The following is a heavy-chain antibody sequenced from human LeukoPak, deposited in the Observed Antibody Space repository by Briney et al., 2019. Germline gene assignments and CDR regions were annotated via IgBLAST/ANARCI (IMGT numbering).Heavy chain of an antibody. V-gene: IGHV3-23*01. Sequence: GGSLRLSCAVSGLTFSTYAMSWVRQAPGKGLEWVSTISGIGGATYYADSVKGRFTLSRDNSENTLYLQMNSLRDDDTAVYYCARDLVEGDYFDYWGQGTLVTVSS. CDR1: GLTFSTYA. D-gene: IGHD1-26*01. CDR2: ISGIGGAT. CDR3: ARDLVEGDYFDY. J-gene: IGHJ4*02.